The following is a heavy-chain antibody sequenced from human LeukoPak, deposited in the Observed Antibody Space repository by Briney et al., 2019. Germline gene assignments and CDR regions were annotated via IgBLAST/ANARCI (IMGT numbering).Heavy chain of an antibody. D-gene: IGHD3-22*01. J-gene: IGHJ4*02. V-gene: IGHV1-69*01. CDR2: IIPIFGTA. CDR1: GGTFSSYA. Sequence: ASVKVSCKASGGTFSSYAISWVRQAPGQGLEWMGGIIPIFGTANYAQKFRGRVTITADESTSTAYMELSSLRSEDTAVYYCARDDGSSSGYPHYWGQGTLVTVSS. CDR3: ARDDGSSSGYPHY.